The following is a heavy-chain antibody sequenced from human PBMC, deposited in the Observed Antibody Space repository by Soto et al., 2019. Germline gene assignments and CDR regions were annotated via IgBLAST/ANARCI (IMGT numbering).Heavy chain of an antibody. Sequence: EVQLVESGGGLIQPGGSLRLSCAASGFTVSSNYMSWVRQAPGKGLEWVSVIYSDGSTYYADSVKGRFTISRDNSKNTLYLQVNSLRAEDTAVYYCARNYYDSGGGFDSWGQVTLVTVSS. CDR3: ARNYYDSGGGFDS. D-gene: IGHD3-22*01. V-gene: IGHV3-53*01. CDR2: IYSDGST. J-gene: IGHJ4*02. CDR1: GFTVSSNY.